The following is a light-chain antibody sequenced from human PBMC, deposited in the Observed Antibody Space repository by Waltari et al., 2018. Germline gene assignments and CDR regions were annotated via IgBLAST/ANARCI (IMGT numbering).Light chain of an antibody. CDR3: QQCNSYLLT. CDR1: QSISSY. V-gene: IGKV1-39*01. J-gene: IGKJ4*01. CDR2: AAS. Sequence: DIQMTQSPSSLSASVGDRVTITCRASQSISSYLNWYQQKPGIAPKVLIYAASSLRSGVPSMFSGSGSGRDFTLIISSLRPEDFATYYCQQCNSYLLTFGGGTTVEIK.